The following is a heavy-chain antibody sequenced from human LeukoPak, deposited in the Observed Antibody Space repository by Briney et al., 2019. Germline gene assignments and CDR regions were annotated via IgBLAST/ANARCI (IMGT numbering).Heavy chain of an antibody. Sequence: PSETLSLTCAVYGGSFSGYYWSWIRQPPGKGLEWIGEINHSGSTNYNPSLKSRVTISVDTSKNQFSLKLSSVTAADTAVYYCARGRPSRRWRNFDYWGQGTLVTVSS. CDR3: ARGRPSRRWRNFDY. CDR1: GGSFSGYY. V-gene: IGHV4-34*01. CDR2: INHSGST. J-gene: IGHJ4*02.